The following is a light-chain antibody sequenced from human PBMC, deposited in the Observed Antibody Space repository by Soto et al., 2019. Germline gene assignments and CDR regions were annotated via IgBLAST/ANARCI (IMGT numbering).Light chain of an antibody. CDR1: QSISRY. Sequence: DIQLTQSPSSLSASVGDRITITCRSSQSISRYLNWYQQRPGTAPKVLIFGANSLQSGVPSRFSGSGSGTEFTLTIRSLQPEDFATYYCQQNYGTPGTFGQGTKVDVK. CDR3: QQNYGTPGT. J-gene: IGKJ1*01. V-gene: IGKV1-39*01. CDR2: GAN.